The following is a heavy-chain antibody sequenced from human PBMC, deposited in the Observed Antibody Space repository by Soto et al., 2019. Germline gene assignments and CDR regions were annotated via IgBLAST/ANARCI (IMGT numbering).Heavy chain of an antibody. CDR3: ARESGAKLYYFDY. CDR1: GGSISSGDYY. Sequence: QVQLQESGPGLVKPSQTLSLTCTVSGGSISSGDYYWSWIRQPPGKALEWIGYFSYSGSTYYNPSLKSRVTISVDTSKTQFSLKLSSVTAADTAVYYCARESGAKLYYFDYWGQGTLVTVSS. V-gene: IGHV4-30-4*01. CDR2: FSYSGST. J-gene: IGHJ4*02. D-gene: IGHD5-12*01.